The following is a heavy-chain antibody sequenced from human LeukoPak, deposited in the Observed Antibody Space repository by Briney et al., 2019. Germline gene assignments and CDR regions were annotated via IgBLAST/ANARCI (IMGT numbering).Heavy chain of an antibody. CDR1: GGSISFYY. D-gene: IGHD4-23*01. CDR3: ARDRIDYGGNEAGFDY. CDR2: IHDSVST. V-gene: IGHV4-59*12. Sequence: SETLSLTCTVSGGSISFYYLSWIRQIPGKGLEWIGYIHDSVSTNYNPSHKSRVTMSVDTSKNQFSLKLRSVTAADTAMYYCARDRIDYGGNEAGFDYWGQGALVTVSS. J-gene: IGHJ4*02.